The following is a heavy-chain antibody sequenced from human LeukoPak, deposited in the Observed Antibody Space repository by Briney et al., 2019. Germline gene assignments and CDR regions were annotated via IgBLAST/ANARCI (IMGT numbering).Heavy chain of an antibody. CDR2: IYYSGST. Sequence: SETLSLTCTVSGGSVSSGSYYWSWIRQPPGRGLEWIGYIYYSGSTNYHPSLKSRDTKSVDTSKNQFSLKLSSVTSADTAVYYCARGDCSSTSQQSYYYGMDVWGKGTTVTVSS. CDR1: GGSVSSGSYY. D-gene: IGHD2-2*01. V-gene: IGHV4-61*01. J-gene: IGHJ6*04. CDR3: ARGDCSSTSQQSYYYGMDV.